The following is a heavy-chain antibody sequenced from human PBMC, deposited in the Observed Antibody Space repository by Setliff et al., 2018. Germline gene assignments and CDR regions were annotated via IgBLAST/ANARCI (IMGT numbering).Heavy chain of an antibody. J-gene: IGHJ4*02. CDR1: GYTFSRYG. CDR3: ARDPRSGSYKGFDY. V-gene: IGHV1-69*05. Sequence: GASVKVSCKASGYTFSRYGISWVRQAPGQGLEWMGGIIPIFGTANYAQKFQGRVTMTRDTSISTAYMELSRLRSDDTAAYYCARDPRSGSYKGFDYWGQGTLVTVSS. D-gene: IGHD1-26*01. CDR2: IIPIFGTA.